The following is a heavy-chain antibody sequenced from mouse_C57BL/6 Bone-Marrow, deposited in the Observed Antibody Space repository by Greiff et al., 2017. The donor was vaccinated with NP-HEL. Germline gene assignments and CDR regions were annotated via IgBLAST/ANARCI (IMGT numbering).Heavy chain of an antibody. CDR1: GYSITSGYY. Sequence: ESGPGLVKPSQSLSLTCSVTGYSITSGYYWNWIRQFPGNKLEWLGYISYDGSNNYNPTLKNRIPITRDTSKNQFFLKLNSVTTEDTATYYCTTYAMDYWGQGTSVTVSS. V-gene: IGHV3-6*01. CDR2: ISYDGSN. CDR3: TTYAMDY. J-gene: IGHJ4*01.